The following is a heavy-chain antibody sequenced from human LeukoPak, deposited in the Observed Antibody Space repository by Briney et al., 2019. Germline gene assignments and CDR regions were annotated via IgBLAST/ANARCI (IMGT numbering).Heavy chain of an antibody. Sequence: PGGSLRLSCAASGFTFSSYSMNWVRQAPGKGLEWVLSISSSSSYIYYADSVKGRFTISRDNSKNTLYLQMNSLRAEDTAVYYCARGQHRVDYSNDGFDIWGQGTMVTASS. J-gene: IGHJ3*02. CDR1: GFTFSSYS. D-gene: IGHD2-2*01. V-gene: IGHV3-21*01. CDR3: ARGQHRVDYSNDGFDI. CDR2: ISSSSSYI.